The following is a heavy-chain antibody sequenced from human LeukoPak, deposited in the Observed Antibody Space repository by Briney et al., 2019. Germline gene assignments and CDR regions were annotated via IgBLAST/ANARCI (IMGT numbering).Heavy chain of an antibody. CDR3: ARDHRTYYDYVWGSYRQFDY. CDR2: IIPIFGTA. CDR1: GGTFSSYA. Sequence: SVKVSCKASGGTFSSYAISWVRQAPGQGLEWMGGIIPIFGTANYAQKFQGRVTITADESTSTAYMGLSSLRSEDTAVYYCARDHRTYYDYVWGSYRQFDYWGQGTLVTVSS. V-gene: IGHV1-69*13. D-gene: IGHD3-16*02. J-gene: IGHJ4*02.